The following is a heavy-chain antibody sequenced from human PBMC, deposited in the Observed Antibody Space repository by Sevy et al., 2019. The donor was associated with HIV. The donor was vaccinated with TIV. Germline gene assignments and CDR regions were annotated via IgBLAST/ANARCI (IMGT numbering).Heavy chain of an antibody. V-gene: IGHV3-48*01. CDR2: ISSSSTI. CDR3: ARGENPEYFQH. Sequence: GGSLRLSCAASGFTFSSYSMNWVRQAPGKGLEWVSYISSSSTIYYADSVKDRFTISRDNAKNSLYLQMNSLRAEDTAVYYCARGENPEYFQHWGQGTLVTVSS. J-gene: IGHJ1*01. CDR1: GFTFSSYS.